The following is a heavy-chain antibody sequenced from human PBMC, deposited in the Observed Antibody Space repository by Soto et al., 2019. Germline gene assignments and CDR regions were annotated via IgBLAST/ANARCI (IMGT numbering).Heavy chain of an antibody. D-gene: IGHD4-4*01. Sequence: EVRLLQSGGGVVKPGGSRTLSCAASGFTFRDYAMSWVRQAAGRGLEWVATISANGGGTYYADSVKGRFTISRDNSENTLNLQMRSLSTEDTAVYYCAKDEDVYTDHRFDFWGQGTRVTVSP. V-gene: IGHV3-23*01. CDR2: ISANGGGT. CDR3: AKDEDVYTDHRFDF. J-gene: IGHJ4*02. CDR1: GFTFRDYA.